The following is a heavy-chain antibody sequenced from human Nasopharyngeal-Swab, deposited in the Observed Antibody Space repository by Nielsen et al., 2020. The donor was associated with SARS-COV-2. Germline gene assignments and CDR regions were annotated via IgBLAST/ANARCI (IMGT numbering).Heavy chain of an antibody. V-gene: IGHV4-39*07. Sequence: SETLSLTCTVSGGSISSRSSYWGWIRQPPGKGLEWIGSTYYSGTTNYNPSLKSRVTISVDTSKNQFSLKLTSVTPADTAVYYCARTRDYYDTSVYYNVRYFDYWGQGTLVTVSS. D-gene: IGHD3-22*01. CDR1: GGSISSRSSY. J-gene: IGHJ4*02. CDR3: ARTRDYYDTSVYYNVRYFDY. CDR2: TYYSGTT.